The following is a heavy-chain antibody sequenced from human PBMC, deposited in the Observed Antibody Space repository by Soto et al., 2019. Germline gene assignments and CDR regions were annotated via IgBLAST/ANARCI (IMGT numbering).Heavy chain of an antibody. CDR3: AFGHQFSDWFDP. CDR2: IYSSGNT. D-gene: IGHD3-16*01. V-gene: IGHV4-4*07. J-gene: IGHJ5*02. CDR1: GGTISGYY. Sequence: SETLSLTCSVSGGTISGYYWTWIRQPAGKGLEWIGRIYSSGNTKYNPSLQSRVTMSLDTSNNQFSVRLTSVTAANTTVHHYAFGHQFSDWFDPWGQGTLVTVSS.